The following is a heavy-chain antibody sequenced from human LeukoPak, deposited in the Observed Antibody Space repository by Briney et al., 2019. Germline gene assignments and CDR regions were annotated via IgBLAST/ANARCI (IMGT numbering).Heavy chain of an antibody. CDR3: ARVATWDSSSWYD. Sequence: GASVKVSCKASGGTFSSYAISWVRQAPGQGLERMGGIIPIFGTANYAQKFQGRVTITADESTSTAYMELSSLRSEDTAVYYCARVATWDSSSWYDWGQGTLVTVSS. V-gene: IGHV1-69*01. D-gene: IGHD6-13*01. CDR1: GGTFSSYA. J-gene: IGHJ4*02. CDR2: IIPIFGTA.